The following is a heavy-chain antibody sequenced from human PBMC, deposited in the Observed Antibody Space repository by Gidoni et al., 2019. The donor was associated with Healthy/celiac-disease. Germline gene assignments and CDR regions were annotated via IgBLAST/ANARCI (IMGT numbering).Heavy chain of an antibody. J-gene: IGHJ6*02. V-gene: IGHV4-31*03. CDR3: ARDPVTGGMDV. CDR2: IYYSGRT. D-gene: IGHD2-21*02. Sequence: QVQLQESGPGLVKPSQTLSLTCTVSGRSISRGGDYWSWIRQHPGKGLEWIGYIYYSGRTYYNPSLKSRVTISVDTSKNQFSLKLSSVTAADTAVYYCARDPVTGGMDVWGQGTTVTVSS. CDR1: GRSISRGGDY.